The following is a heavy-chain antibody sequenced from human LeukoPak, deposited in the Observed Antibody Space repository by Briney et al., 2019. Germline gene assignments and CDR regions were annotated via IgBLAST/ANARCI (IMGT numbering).Heavy chain of an antibody. V-gene: IGHV3-48*03. CDR1: GFTFSSYE. J-gene: IGHJ3*02. CDR2: ISSSGSTI. CDR3: ARVGERIQLWFGAFDI. Sequence: PGGSLRLSCAASGFTFSSYEMNWVRQAPGKGLEWVLYISSSGSTIYYADSVKGRFTISRDNAKNSLYLQMNSLRAEDTAVYYCARVGERIQLWFGAFDIWGQGTMVTVSS. D-gene: IGHD5-18*01.